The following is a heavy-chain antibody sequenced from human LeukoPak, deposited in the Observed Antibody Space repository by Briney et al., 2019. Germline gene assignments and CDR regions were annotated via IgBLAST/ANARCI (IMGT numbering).Heavy chain of an antibody. CDR2: ISSSSSTI. Sequence: GGSLRLSCAASGFTFSSYWMNWVRQAPGKGLEWVSYISSSSSTIYYADSVKGRFTISRDNAKNSLYLQMNSLRAEDTAVYYCAKDNPVGKYSQQLVRERLDWGQGTLVTVSS. D-gene: IGHD6-13*01. CDR3: AKDNPVGKYSQQLVRERLD. V-gene: IGHV3-48*01. J-gene: IGHJ4*02. CDR1: GFTFSSYW.